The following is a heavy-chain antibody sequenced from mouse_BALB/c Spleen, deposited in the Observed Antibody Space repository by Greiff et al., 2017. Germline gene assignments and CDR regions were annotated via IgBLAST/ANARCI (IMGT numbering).Heavy chain of an antibody. CDR1: GFSLTSYG. J-gene: IGHJ1*01. D-gene: IGHD1-3*01. CDR2: IWSGGST. Sequence: QVQLQQSGPGLVQPSQSLSITCTVSGFSLTSYGVHWVRQSPGKGLEWLGVIWSGGSTDYNAAFISRLSISKDNSKSQVFFKMNSLQANDTAIYYCARKEGHNYSYWYFDVWGAGTTVTVSS. CDR3: ARKEGHNYSYWYFDV. V-gene: IGHV2-2*02.